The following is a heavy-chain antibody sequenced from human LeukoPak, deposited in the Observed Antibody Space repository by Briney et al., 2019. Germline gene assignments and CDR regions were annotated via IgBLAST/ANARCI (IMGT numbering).Heavy chain of an antibody. CDR1: GFSFGSYA. V-gene: IGHV3-23*01. CDR2: ISGSGSHA. J-gene: IGHJ5*02. CDR3: GSGPVGTTVP. D-gene: IGHD1-1*01. Sequence: PGGSLRLSCAASGFSFGSYAMGWTRPAPGQGLGWVSAISGSGSHANYAESVKGRFTISRDNSKNTLYLQMHSLIAADTAVYYCGSGPVGTTVPWGQGTLVTVSS.